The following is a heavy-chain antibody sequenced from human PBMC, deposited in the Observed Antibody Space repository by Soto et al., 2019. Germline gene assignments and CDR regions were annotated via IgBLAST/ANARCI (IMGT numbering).Heavy chain of an antibody. J-gene: IGHJ5*02. D-gene: IGHD2-8*01. CDR2: IYWDDDE. CDR1: GVSFSTSGGG. V-gene: IGHV2-5*02. CDR3: ANKIGVNNWFDP. Sequence: QITLNESGPTLVKPTQTLTLTCTFSGVSFSTSGGGVGWIRQPPGKALEWLALIYWDDDERYSPSLKSRLTITRDTSKNQVVLKMTNMEPEDTATYYCANKIGVNNWFDPWGPGILVTVSS.